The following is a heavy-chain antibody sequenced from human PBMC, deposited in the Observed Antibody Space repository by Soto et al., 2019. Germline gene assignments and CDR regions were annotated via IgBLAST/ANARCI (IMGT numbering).Heavy chain of an antibody. D-gene: IGHD2-2*01. CDR1: GGSFSGYY. CDR3: ARGDIVVVPAARRGMDV. V-gene: IGHV4-34*01. CDR2: INHSGST. J-gene: IGHJ6*02. Sequence: PSETLSLTCAVYGGSFSGYYWSWIRQPPGKGLEGSGEINHSGSTNYNPSLKSRVTISVDTSKNQFSLKLSSVTAADTAVYYCARGDIVVVPAARRGMDVSGQGTTVTVSS.